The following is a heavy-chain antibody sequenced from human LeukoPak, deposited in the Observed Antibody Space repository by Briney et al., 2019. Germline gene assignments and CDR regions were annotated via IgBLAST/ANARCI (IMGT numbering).Heavy chain of an antibody. CDR2: ISGSGGST. Sequence: PGGSLRLSCAASGFTFSSYAMSWVRLAPGKGLEWVSAISGSGGSTYYADSVKGRFTISRDNSKNTLYLQMNSLRAEDTAVYYCAKELQLWVFRGVDVWGQGTTVTASS. CDR1: GFTFSSYA. V-gene: IGHV3-23*01. D-gene: IGHD5-18*01. CDR3: AKELQLWVFRGVDV. J-gene: IGHJ6*02.